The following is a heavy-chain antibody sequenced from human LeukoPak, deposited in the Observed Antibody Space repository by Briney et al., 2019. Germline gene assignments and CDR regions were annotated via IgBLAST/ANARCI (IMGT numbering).Heavy chain of an antibody. CDR3: ASGYDSYYFDS. Sequence: SETLSLTCAVSGYSISSGYYWGWIRQPPGKGLEWIGSIYHSGSTYYNPSLMSRVTISVDTSKNQFSLKLSAVTATDTAVYYCASGYDSYYFDSWGQGTLVTVSS. J-gene: IGHJ4*02. D-gene: IGHD5-18*01. CDR1: GYSISSGYY. CDR2: IYHSGST. V-gene: IGHV4-38-2*01.